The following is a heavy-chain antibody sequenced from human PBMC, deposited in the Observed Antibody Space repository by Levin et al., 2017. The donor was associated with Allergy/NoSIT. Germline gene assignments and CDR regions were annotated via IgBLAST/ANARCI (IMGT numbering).Heavy chain of an antibody. CDR3: ARDWQWPGGMDV. Sequence: GGSLRLSCAASGFTFSSYTLNWVRQAPGKGLEWVSSISSSSGYINYADSVKGRFTISRDNAKKSVYLQMNSLRAEDTAVYYCARDWQWPGGMDVWGQGTTVTVSS. V-gene: IGHV3-21*01. J-gene: IGHJ6*02. D-gene: IGHD2-8*01. CDR2: ISSSSGYI. CDR1: GFTFSSYT.